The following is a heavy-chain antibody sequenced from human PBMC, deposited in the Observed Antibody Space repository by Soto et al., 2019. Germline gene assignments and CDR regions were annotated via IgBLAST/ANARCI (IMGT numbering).Heavy chain of an antibody. CDR1: GGSISSSNC. Sequence: QVQLQESGPGLVKPSGTLSLTCAVSGGSISSSNCWRWVRQPPGKGLEWIGEIYHSGSTNFNPSLKSRVTRSVDKSKNQFSLKLNSVTAADTAVYYCARVSGSYYYGMDVWGHGTTVTVSS. V-gene: IGHV4-4*02. J-gene: IGHJ6*02. CDR2: IYHSGST. CDR3: ARVSGSYYYGMDV.